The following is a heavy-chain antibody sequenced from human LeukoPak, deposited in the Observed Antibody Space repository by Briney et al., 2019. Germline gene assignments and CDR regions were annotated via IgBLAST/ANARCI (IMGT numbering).Heavy chain of an antibody. CDR3: VRGLGGTSDY. CDR2: INSDGSST. Sequence: PGGSLRLSCAASGFTFSRYWMHWVRQVPGKGLLWVSRINSDGSSTSYADSVKGRFTISRDNAKNTLYLQMNNPRAEDTAVYYCVRGLGGTSDYWGLGTLVTVSS. D-gene: IGHD4-23*01. V-gene: IGHV3-74*01. CDR1: GFTFSRYW. J-gene: IGHJ4*02.